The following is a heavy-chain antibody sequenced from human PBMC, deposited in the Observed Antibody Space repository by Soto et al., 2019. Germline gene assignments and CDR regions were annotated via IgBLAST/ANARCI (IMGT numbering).Heavy chain of an antibody. V-gene: IGHV4-31*03. J-gene: IGHJ6*02. Sequence: QVQLQESVPGLMKPSQTLSLTCTVSGGSISSGGYYWSWIRQHPGKGLEWIGYIYYSGSTYYNPSLKSRVTISVDTSKNQFSLKLSSVTAADTAVYYCARDGIGPAAMRYGMDVWGQGTTVTVSS. D-gene: IGHD2-2*01. CDR1: GGSISSGGYY. CDR2: IYYSGST. CDR3: ARDGIGPAAMRYGMDV.